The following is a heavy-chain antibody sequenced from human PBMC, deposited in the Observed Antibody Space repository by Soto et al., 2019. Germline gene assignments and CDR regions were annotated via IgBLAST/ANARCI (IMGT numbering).Heavy chain of an antibody. CDR1: GGSISSYY. CDR3: ARQRRSAGYSGYDSGSYYFDY. D-gene: IGHD5-12*01. Sequence: SETLSLTCTVSGGSISSYYWSWIRQPPGKGLEWIGYIYYSGSTNYNPSLKSRVTISVDTSKNHFSLKLSSVTAADTAVYYCARQRRSAGYSGYDSGSYYFDYWGQGTLVTVSS. V-gene: IGHV4-59*08. CDR2: IYYSGST. J-gene: IGHJ4*02.